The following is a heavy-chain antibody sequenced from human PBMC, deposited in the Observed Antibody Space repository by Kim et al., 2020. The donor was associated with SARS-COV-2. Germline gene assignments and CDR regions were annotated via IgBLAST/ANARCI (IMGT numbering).Heavy chain of an antibody. D-gene: IGHD7-27*01. V-gene: IGHV3-11*05. J-gene: IGHJ4*02. Sequence: DSVKGRFTISRDNAKTSLYLQMNSLRADDAAVYYCARDWTEDDWGSTTLDYWGQGTLVTVSS. CDR3: ARDWTEDDWGSTTLDY.